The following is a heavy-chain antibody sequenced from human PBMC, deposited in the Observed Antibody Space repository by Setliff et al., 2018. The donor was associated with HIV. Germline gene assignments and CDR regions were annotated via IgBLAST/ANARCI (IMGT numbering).Heavy chain of an antibody. CDR1: GFTFSSFV. CDR2: VGPSDGKTSFDGKT. Sequence: LRLSCTASGFTFSSFVMTWVRQAPGKGLEWVSNVGPSDGKTSFDGKTSYVNSVKGRFTISRYNSKNTLYLEINSLRAEDTATYYCTKILYINLDMVFDVWGQGTTVTVSS. V-gene: IGHV3-23*01. CDR3: TKILYINLDMVFDV. J-gene: IGHJ3*01. D-gene: IGHD3-10*01.